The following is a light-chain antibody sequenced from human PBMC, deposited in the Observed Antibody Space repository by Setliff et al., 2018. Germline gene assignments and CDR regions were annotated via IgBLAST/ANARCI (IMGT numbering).Light chain of an antibody. J-gene: IGLJ1*01. CDR1: SSNIGAGYD. V-gene: IGLV1-40*01. CDR3: QSYDSSLSGYV. CDR2: GNS. Sequence: VLTQPPSVSGAPGQRVTISCTGSSSNIGAGYDVHWYQQLPGTAPKLLIYGNSNRPSGVPDRFSGSKSGTSASLAITGLQAEDEADYYCQSYDSSLSGYVFGTGTKVTV.